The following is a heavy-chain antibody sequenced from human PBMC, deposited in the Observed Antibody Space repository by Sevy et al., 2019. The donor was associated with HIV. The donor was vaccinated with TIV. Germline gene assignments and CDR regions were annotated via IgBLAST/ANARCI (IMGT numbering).Heavy chain of an antibody. CDR1: GFTLSSYW. V-gene: IGHV3-7*03. CDR3: AIGGYSYFDY. J-gene: IGHJ4*02. D-gene: IGHD5-12*01. CDR2: IKQDGSQK. Sequence: GRSLRLSCAASGFTLSSYWMSWVRQAPGKGLEWVANIKQDGSQKYYVDSVKGRFTISRDNAKNSLYLQMNSLRAEDTAVYYCAIGGYSYFDYWGQGTLVTVSS.